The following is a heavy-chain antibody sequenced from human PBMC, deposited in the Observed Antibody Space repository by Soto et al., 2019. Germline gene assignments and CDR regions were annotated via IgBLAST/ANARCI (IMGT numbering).Heavy chain of an antibody. V-gene: IGHV1-69*02. J-gene: IGHJ3*02. CDR1: GGTFSSYT. CDR3: ARSARITMVRGVIGAFDI. CDR2: IIPILGIA. D-gene: IGHD3-10*01. Sequence: QVQLVQSGAEVKKPGSSVKVSCKASGGTFSSYTISWVRQAPGQGLEWMGRIIPILGIANYAQKFQGRVTITADKSTSTAYMELSSLRSEDTAVYYCARSARITMVRGVIGAFDIWGQGKMVTVSS.